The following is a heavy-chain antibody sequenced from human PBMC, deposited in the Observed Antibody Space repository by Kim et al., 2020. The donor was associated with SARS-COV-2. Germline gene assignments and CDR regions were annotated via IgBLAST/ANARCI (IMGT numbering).Heavy chain of an antibody. CDR2: IYSGGST. J-gene: IGHJ4*02. D-gene: IGHD3-22*01. CDR3: ARSYYYDSSGYYWGL. Sequence: GGSLRLSCAASGFTVSSNYMSWVRQAPGKGLEWVSVIYSGGSTYYADSVKGRFTISRHNSKNTLYLQMNSLRAEDTAVYYCARSYYYDSSGYYWGLWGQGTLVTVS. V-gene: IGHV3-53*04. CDR1: GFTVSSNY.